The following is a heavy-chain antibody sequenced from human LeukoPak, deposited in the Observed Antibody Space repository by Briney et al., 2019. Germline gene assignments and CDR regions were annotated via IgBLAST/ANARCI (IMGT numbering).Heavy chain of an antibody. J-gene: IGHJ4*02. CDR3: ASGGKGANFDY. CDR2: ISYDGSNK. Sequence: GRSLRLSCAASGFTFSSYATHWVRQAPGKGLEWVAVISYDGSNKYYADSVKGRFTISRDNSKNTLYLQMNSLRAEDTAVYYCASGGKGANFDYWGQGTLVTVSS. V-gene: IGHV3-30-3*01. CDR1: GFTFSSYA. D-gene: IGHD2-15*01.